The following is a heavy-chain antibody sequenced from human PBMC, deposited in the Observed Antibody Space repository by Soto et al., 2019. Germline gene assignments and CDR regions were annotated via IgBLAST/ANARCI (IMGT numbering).Heavy chain of an antibody. CDR3: ARAVEEWLLSGHYYYGMDV. CDR1: GFTFTSYW. J-gene: IGHJ6*02. CDR2: IKQYGSEK. D-gene: IGHD3-3*01. Sequence: VGSLRLSCAASGFTFTSYWMNWVRQAPGKGLEWVANIKQYGSEKYYVDSVKGRFTISRDNVRNSLYLQMNSLRAEDTAVYYCARAVEEWLLSGHYYYGMDVWGQGTTVTVSS. V-gene: IGHV3-7*03.